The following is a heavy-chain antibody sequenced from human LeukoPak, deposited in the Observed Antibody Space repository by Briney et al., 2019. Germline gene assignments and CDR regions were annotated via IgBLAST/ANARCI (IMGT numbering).Heavy chain of an antibody. V-gene: IGHV3-7*01. D-gene: IGHD6-13*01. CDR2: IKEDGTKK. Sequence: PGGSLRLSCGASGFTFNTFWMSWVRQTPGKGLEWVANIKEDGTKKYYVDSVKGRFTISRDNAENSLYLQMNSLRAEDTAVYYCARDAAGYDPWGQGTLVTVSS. CDR1: GFTFNTFW. CDR3: ARDAAGYDP. J-gene: IGHJ5*02.